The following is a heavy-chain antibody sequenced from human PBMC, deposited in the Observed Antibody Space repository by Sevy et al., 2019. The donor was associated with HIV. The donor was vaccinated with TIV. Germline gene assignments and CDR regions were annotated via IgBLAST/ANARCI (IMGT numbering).Heavy chain of an antibody. D-gene: IGHD5-12*01. Sequence: GGSLRLSCAASGFTFSSYEMNWVRRAPGKGLEWVSYISSSGSTIYYADSVKGRFTISRDNAKNSLYLQMNSLRAEDTAVYYCARANVAGWFDPWGQGTLVTVSS. CDR1: GFTFSSYE. V-gene: IGHV3-48*03. J-gene: IGHJ5*02. CDR2: ISSSGSTI. CDR3: ARANVAGWFDP.